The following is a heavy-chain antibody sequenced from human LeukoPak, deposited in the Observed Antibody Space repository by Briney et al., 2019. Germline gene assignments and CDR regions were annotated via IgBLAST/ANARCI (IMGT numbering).Heavy chain of an antibody. CDR2: IYYSGST. J-gene: IGHJ4*02. D-gene: IGHD5-24*01. CDR3: ARAERWLQFSIDY. V-gene: IGHV4-61*08. Sequence: SETLSLTCTVSGGSLSSGGYYWSWIRQPPGKGLEWIGYIYYSGSTNYNPSLKSRVTISVDTSKNQFSLKLSSVTAADTAVYYCARAERWLQFSIDYWGQGTLVTVSS. CDR1: GGSLSSGGYY.